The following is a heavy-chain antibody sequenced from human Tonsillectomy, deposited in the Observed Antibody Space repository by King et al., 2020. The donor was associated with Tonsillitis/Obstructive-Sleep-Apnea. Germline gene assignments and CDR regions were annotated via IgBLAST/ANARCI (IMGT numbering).Heavy chain of an antibody. D-gene: IGHD6-13*01. CDR2: LYYSGST. CDR3: ARHDFAGYSSTTGWFDP. CDR1: GGFISSSSYY. Sequence: QLQESGPGLVQPSETLSLTCTVSGGFISSSSYYWGWFRQPPVKGLEWIVSLYYSGSTYYNPSLTSLATISVDTSKNQFSLRLNSVTAADTAVYYCARHDFAGYSSTTGWFDPWGQGTLVTVSS. V-gene: IGHV4-39*01. J-gene: IGHJ5*02.